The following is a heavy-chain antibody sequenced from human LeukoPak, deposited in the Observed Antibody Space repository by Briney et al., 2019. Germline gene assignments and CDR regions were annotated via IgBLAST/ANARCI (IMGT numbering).Heavy chain of an antibody. CDR1: GFTFSGYG. V-gene: IGHV3-33*01. CDR2: IWSDGSNK. J-gene: IGHJ4*02. Sequence: PGGSLRLSCATSGFTFSGYGMHWVRQAPGEGLEWVTVIWSDGSNKYYADSVKGRFTISRDNSKNTLYLQMNSLRAKDTAVYYCVRGYYAGRGHHFEYWGQGTLVTVSS. CDR3: VRGYYAGRGHHFEY. D-gene: IGHD3-22*01.